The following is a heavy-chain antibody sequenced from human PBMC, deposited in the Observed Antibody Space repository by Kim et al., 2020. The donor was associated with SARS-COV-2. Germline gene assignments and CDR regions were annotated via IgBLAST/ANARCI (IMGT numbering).Heavy chain of an antibody. V-gene: IGHV4-61*02. CDR1: GGSISSGSYY. CDR3: AREFHYYDSSGYHLQGYFQH. J-gene: IGHJ1*01. D-gene: IGHD3-22*01. CDR2: IYTSGST. Sequence: SETLSLICTVSGGSISSGSYYWSWIRQPAGKGLEWIGRIYTSGSTNYNPSLKSRVTISVDTSKNQFSLKLSSVTAADTAVYYCAREFHYYDSSGYHLQGYFQHWGQGTLVTVSS.